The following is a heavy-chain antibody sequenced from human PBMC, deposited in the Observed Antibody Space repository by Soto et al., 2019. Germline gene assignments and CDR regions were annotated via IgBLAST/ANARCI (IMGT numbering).Heavy chain of an antibody. Sequence: QVQLVQSGAEVKKPGASVKVSCKASGYTFTSYAMHWVRQAPGQRLERMGWINAGNGNTKYSQKFQGRVSITRDTSASTADMELSSLRSEDTAVYYCARVAVHDYYYYYYMDVWGKGTTVTVSS. J-gene: IGHJ6*03. CDR1: GYTFTSYA. CDR3: ARVAVHDYYYYYYMDV. V-gene: IGHV1-3*01. D-gene: IGHD6-19*01. CDR2: INAGNGNT.